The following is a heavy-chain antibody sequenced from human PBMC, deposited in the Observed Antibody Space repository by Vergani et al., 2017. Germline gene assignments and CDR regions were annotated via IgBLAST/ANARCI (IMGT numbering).Heavy chain of an antibody. CDR1: GYTFTGSY. V-gene: IGHV1-2*02. CDR2: INPNRGGP. J-gene: IGHJ5*02. D-gene: IGHD2-2*01. Sequence: QVQLVQSGAEVKKPGASVKVSCTASGYTFTGSYMPWACHAPGQGLEGLGLINPNRGGPNYAQKFQGRVTMTRDTSIRTAYIALSRLRSDDTAVYYYAREYGNWSSTSCPNWFDRWSQGTLVTVSS. CDR3: AREYGNWSSTSCPNWFDR.